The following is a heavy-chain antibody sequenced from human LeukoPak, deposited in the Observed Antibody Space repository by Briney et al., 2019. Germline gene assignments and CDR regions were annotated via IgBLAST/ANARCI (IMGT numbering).Heavy chain of an antibody. D-gene: IGHD1-26*01. CDR1: GFTFSSYG. V-gene: IGHV3-30*02. Sequence: PGGSLRLSCAASGFTFSSYGMHWVRQAPGKGLEWVAFIRYDGSNKYYADSVKGRCTISRDNSKNTLYLQMNSLRAEDTAVYYCAKDRSGSYYRFDHWGQGTLVTVSS. CDR3: AKDRSGSYYRFDH. CDR2: IRYDGSNK. J-gene: IGHJ4*02.